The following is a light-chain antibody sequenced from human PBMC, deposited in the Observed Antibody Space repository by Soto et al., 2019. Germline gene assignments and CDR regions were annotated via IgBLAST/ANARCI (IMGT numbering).Light chain of an antibody. CDR2: GAS. CDR3: QQYGSSPWT. Sequence: ETVMKQSPATLSAAPWERATLSCMASQSVSSNLAWYQQKPGQPPRLLIYGASTRAAGIPARFSGSGSGTDFTLTISRLEPEDFAVYYCQQYGSSPWTFGQGTKVDIK. CDR1: QSVSSN. J-gene: IGKJ1*01. V-gene: IGKV3D-15*02.